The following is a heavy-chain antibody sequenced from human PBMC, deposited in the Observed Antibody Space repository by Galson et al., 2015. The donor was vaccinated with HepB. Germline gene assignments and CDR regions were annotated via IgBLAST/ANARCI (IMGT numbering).Heavy chain of an antibody. Sequence: SVKVSCKASGYTFIGYYMHWVRQAPGQGLEWMGWINPHDGDTNFAQKFKGRLTMTTDTSISTAYMEVSRLRSDDTAIYYCARVRRQSFISGSYFECWGQGALVTVSS. CDR2: INPHDGDT. CDR3: ARVRRQSFISGSYFEC. J-gene: IGHJ4*02. D-gene: IGHD3-10*01. CDR1: GYTFIGYY. V-gene: IGHV1-2*02.